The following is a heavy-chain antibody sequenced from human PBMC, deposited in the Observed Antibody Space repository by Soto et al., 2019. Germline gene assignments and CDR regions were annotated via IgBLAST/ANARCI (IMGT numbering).Heavy chain of an antibody. V-gene: IGHV4-61*01. CDR3: MRSHGAY. Sequence: QVQLQESGPGLVKTSETLSLTCTVSGGSVSSGPYHWNWVRQPPGKGLEWIGHISYSGTANDNPSLRGRVSMATDTSMNQFSLRLTSVTAADTAVYYCMRSHGAYWGQGALVTVSP. J-gene: IGHJ4*02. CDR2: ISYSGTA. D-gene: IGHD2-8*01. CDR1: GGSVSSGPYH.